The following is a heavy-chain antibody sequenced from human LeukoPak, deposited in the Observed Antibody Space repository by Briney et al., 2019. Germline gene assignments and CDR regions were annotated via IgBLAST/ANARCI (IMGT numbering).Heavy chain of an antibody. CDR3: ARDGGGKSRPFDY. Sequence: TSETLSLTCTVSGGSLSSYYWRWLRQPPGKGLEWFGNIYYRGSTNYNPSLKSRVTMSVDTSKNQFSLKVSSVTAADTAVYYCARDGGGKSRPFDYWGQGTPVTVSS. D-gene: IGHD4-23*01. J-gene: IGHJ4*02. CDR1: GGSLSSYY. CDR2: IYYRGST. V-gene: IGHV4-59*01.